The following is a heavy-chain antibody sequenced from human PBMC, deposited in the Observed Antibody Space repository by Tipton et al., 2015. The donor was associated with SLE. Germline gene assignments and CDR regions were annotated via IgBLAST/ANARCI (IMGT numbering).Heavy chain of an antibody. CDR3: ARDPGGYCSGGTCSHFDY. J-gene: IGHJ4*02. CDR1: GGSISSYY. V-gene: IGHV4-4*07. CDR2: IYTSGST. D-gene: IGHD2-15*01. Sequence: TLSLTCTVSGGSISSYYLSWIRQPAGKGLEWIGRIYTSGSTNYNPSLKSRVTISVDTSKNQFSLKLSSVTAADTAVYYCARDPGGYCSGGTCSHFDYWGQGTLVTVSS.